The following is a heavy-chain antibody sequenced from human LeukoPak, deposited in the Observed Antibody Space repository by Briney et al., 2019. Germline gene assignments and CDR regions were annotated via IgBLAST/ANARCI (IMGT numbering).Heavy chain of an antibody. Sequence: GGSLRLSCAASGLSSSDYWMHWVRHAPGKGLVWVSRMNSDGTTTNYADSVKGRFTISRDNAKNTLYLQMNCLRAEDTAVYYCARGRGPYGWFDPWGQGTLVTVSS. J-gene: IGHJ5*02. V-gene: IGHV3-74*01. D-gene: IGHD3-10*01. CDR2: MNSDGTTT. CDR1: GLSSSDYW. CDR3: ARGRGPYGWFDP.